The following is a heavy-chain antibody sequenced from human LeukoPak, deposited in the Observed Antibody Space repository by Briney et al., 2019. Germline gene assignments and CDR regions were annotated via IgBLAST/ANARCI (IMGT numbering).Heavy chain of an antibody. CDR1: GGSISSYY. D-gene: IGHD1-26*01. CDR3: ARVPASGSYYGSFDY. V-gene: IGHV4-4*07. CDR2: IYTSGST. Sequence: SETLSLTCTVSGGSISSYYWSWIRQPAGKGLEWIGRIYTSGSTNYNPSLKSRVTMSVDTSKNQFSLKLSSVTAADTAVYYCARVPASGSYYGSFDYWGQGTLVTVSS. J-gene: IGHJ4*02.